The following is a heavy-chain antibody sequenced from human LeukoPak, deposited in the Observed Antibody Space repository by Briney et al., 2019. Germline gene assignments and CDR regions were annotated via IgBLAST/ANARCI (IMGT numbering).Heavy chain of an antibody. J-gene: IGHJ5*02. CDR1: GFIFSNEW. D-gene: IGHD2-2*01. CDR3: TPGHYSNL. V-gene: IGHV3-15*01. Sequence: KPGGSLRLSCAASGFIFSNEWMRWVRQAPGKGLEWVGHIKRTTDGGTTDYAAPVKGRFTISRDDSKNTLYLQMNSLKTEDTAVYYSTPGHYSNLWGQGTLVTVSS. CDR2: IKRTTDGGTT.